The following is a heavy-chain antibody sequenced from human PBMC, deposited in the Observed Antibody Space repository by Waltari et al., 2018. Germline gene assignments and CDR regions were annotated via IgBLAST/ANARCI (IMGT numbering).Heavy chain of an antibody. D-gene: IGHD5-18*01. J-gene: IGHJ6*02. Sequence: EVQLVQSGAEVKKPGATVKISCKVSGYTFTDYYMHWVQQAPGKGLEWMGLVDPEDGETIYAEKFQGRVTISADTSTDTAYMELSRLRSEGTAVYYCATYARTAMVGHPPQGFNTYYYYGMDVWGQGTTVTVSS. CDR3: ATYARTAMVGHPPQGFNTYYYYGMDV. CDR1: GYTFTDYY. CDR2: VDPEDGET. V-gene: IGHV1-69-2*01.